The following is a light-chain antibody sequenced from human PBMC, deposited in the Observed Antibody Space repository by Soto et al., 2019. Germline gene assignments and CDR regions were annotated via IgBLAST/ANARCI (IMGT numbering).Light chain of an antibody. CDR2: GAS. CDR3: QQYNDWRT. CDR1: QSVGSN. J-gene: IGKJ1*01. Sequence: ELVMTQSPATLSVSPGERATLSCRASQSVGSNLAWYQQKPGHAPRLLIYGASTRATGIPARFSGSGSGTEFTLTISSLQSEDFAVYYCQQYNDWRTFGQGTKVEI. V-gene: IGKV3-15*01.